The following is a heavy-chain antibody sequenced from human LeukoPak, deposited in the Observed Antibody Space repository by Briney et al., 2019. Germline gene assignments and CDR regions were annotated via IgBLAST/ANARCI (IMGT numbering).Heavy chain of an antibody. D-gene: IGHD5-12*01. CDR3: ARDLPHSGYDHRGSYFDY. V-gene: IGHV4-38-2*02. CDR1: GYSISSGYY. Sequence: SETLSLTCTVSGYSISSGYYWGWIRQPPGKGLEWIGSIYHSGSTYYNPSLKSRVTISVDTSKNQFSLKLSSVTAADTAVYYCARDLPHSGYDHRGSYFDYWGQGTLVTVYS. CDR2: IYHSGST. J-gene: IGHJ4*02.